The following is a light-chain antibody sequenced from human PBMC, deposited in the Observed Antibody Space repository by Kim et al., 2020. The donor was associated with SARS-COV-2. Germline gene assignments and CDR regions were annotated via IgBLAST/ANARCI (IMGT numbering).Light chain of an antibody. Sequence: ASVGDRFNITCRASQGISNSLAWFQQKPGKAPKFLIYAASTLQSGVPSRFSGSGSGTDFTLTISSLQPEDVATYYCQKYNAAPWTFGQGTKVDIK. CDR3: QKYNAAPWT. J-gene: IGKJ1*01. CDR2: AAS. V-gene: IGKV1-27*01. CDR1: QGISNS.